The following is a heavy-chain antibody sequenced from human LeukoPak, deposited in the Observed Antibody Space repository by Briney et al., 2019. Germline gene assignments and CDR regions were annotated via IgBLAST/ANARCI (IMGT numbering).Heavy chain of an antibody. Sequence: GGSLRLSCAASGFTFSSYGMSWVRQAPGKGLEWVSAISGSGGSTYYADSVKGRFTISRDNSKNTLYLQMNSLIAEDTAVYYCAKSGYNRFDYWGQGTRVTVSS. D-gene: IGHD5-24*01. J-gene: IGHJ4*02. CDR3: AKSGYNRFDY. CDR1: GFTFSSYG. CDR2: ISGSGGST. V-gene: IGHV3-23*01.